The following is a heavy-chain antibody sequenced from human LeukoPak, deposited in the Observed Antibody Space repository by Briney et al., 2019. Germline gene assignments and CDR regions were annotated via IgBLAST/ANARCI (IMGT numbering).Heavy chain of an antibody. CDR2: ISYDGSNK. J-gene: IGHJ4*02. V-gene: IGHV3-30-3*01. Sequence: GGSLRLSCAASGFTFSSYAMHWVRQAPGKGLEWVAVISYDGSNKYYADSVKGRFTISRDNSKNTLYLQMNSLRAEDTAVYYCARAPTTVVKFDYWGQGTLVTVSS. D-gene: IGHD4-23*01. CDR3: ARAPTTVVKFDY. CDR1: GFTFSSYA.